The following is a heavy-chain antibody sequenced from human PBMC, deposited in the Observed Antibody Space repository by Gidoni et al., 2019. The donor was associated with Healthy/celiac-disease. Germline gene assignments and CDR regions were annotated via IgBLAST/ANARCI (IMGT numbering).Heavy chain of an antibody. CDR3: AKEWFRYDAFDI. D-gene: IGHD3-10*01. CDR2: ISGSGGST. J-gene: IGHJ3*02. V-gene: IGHV3-23*01. Sequence: SWVRQAPGKGLEWVSAISGSGGSTYYADSVKGRFTISRDNSKNTLYLQMNSLRAEDTAVYYCAKEWFRYDAFDIWGQGTMVTVSS.